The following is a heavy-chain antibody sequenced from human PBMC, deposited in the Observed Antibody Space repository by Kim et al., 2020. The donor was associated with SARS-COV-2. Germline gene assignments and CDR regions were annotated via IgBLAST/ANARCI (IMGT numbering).Heavy chain of an antibody. D-gene: IGHD3-10*01. V-gene: IGHV1-8*01. CDR3: ARGGGWFRELLYPIDY. CDR2: MNPNSGNT. Sequence: ASVKVSCKASGYTFTSYDINWVRQATGQGLEWMGWMNPNSGNTGYAQKFQGRVTMTRNTSISTAYMELSSLRSEDTAVYYCARGGGWFRELLYPIDYWGQGTLVTVSS. J-gene: IGHJ4*02. CDR1: GYTFTSYD.